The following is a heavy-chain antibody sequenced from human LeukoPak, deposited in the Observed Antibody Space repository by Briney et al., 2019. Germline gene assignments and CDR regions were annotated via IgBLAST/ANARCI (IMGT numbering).Heavy chain of an antibody. CDR1: GGSISSGGYY. CDR3: ASHVREVTTFDY. CDR2: IYYSGST. J-gene: IGHJ4*02. V-gene: IGHV4-30-4*08. Sequence: PSQTLSLTCTVSGGSISSGGYYWSWIRQPPGKGLEWIGYIYYSGSTYYNPSLKSRVTISVDTSKNQFSLKLSSVTAADTAVYYCASHVREVTTFDYWGQGTLVTVSS. D-gene: IGHD4-17*01.